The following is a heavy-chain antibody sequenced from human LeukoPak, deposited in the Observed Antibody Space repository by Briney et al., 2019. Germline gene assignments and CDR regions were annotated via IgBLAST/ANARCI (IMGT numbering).Heavy chain of an antibody. CDR2: IYHSGST. V-gene: IGHV4-38-2*02. CDR3: ARVEYDILTGYPLIDY. D-gene: IGHD3-9*01. J-gene: IGHJ4*02. CDR1: GYSISSGYY. Sequence: SETLSLTCTVSGYSISSGYYWGWIRQPPGKGLEWIGSIYHSGSTYYNPSLKSRVTISVDRSKNQFSLKLSSVTAADTAVYYCARVEYDILTGYPLIDYWGQGTLVTVSS.